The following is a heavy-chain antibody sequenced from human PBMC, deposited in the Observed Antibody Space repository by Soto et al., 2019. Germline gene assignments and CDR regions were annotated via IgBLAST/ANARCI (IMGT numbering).Heavy chain of an antibody. CDR3: AKKNGYSSSWFEFDY. CDR1: GFTFSSYA. D-gene: IGHD6-13*01. J-gene: IGHJ4*02. V-gene: IGHV3-23*01. CDR2: ISDSGGST. Sequence: EVQLLESGGGLVQPGGSLRLSCAASGFTFSSYAMSWVRQAPGKGLEWVSAISDSGGSTYYADSVKGRFTISRDNSKNTLYLQLNDLRAEDTAVYYCAKKNGYSSSWFEFDYWGQGTLVTVSS.